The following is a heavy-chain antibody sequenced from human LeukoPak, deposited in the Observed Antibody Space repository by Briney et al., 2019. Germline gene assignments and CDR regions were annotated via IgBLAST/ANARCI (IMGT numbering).Heavy chain of an antibody. D-gene: IGHD4-17*01. CDR3: ARDRWAYGHFDY. CDR2: INAGNGNT. V-gene: IGHV1-3*01. J-gene: IGHJ4*02. CDR1: GYTFTSYA. Sequence: ASVKVSCKASGYTFTSYAMHWVRQAPGQRLEWMGWINAGNGNTKYSQKFQGRVTITRDTSASTAYMELSSLRSEDTAVYYCARDRWAYGHFDYWSQGTLVTVSS.